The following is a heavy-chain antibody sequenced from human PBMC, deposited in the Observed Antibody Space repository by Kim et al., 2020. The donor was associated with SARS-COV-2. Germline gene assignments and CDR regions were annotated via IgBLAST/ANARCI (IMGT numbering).Heavy chain of an antibody. D-gene: IGHD1-26*01. CDR3: ARDINGSPDQ. Sequence: GGSLRLSCAASGFTFSALYMDWVRQPPGKGLEWVGRIETKPNNYITAYAASVKGRFTISRDDSTNSLFLQMNNLKTEDTAMYYCARDINGSPDQCGQGTLGTVSS. CDR2: IETKPNNYIT. CDR1: GFTFSALY. V-gene: IGHV3-72*01. J-gene: IGHJ4*02.